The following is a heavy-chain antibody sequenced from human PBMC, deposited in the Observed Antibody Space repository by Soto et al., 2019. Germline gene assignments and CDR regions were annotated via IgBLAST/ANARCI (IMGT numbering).Heavy chain of an antibody. CDR1: GFTFSNAW. V-gene: IGHV3-15*01. J-gene: IGHJ6*03. Sequence: GGSLRLSCAASGFTFSNAWMSWVRQAPGKGLEWVGRIKSKTDGGTTDYAAPVKGRFTISTEDSKNTLYLQMNSLKTEDTAVYYCTTDHRDDFWSGYYSYYYYYYMDVWGKGTTVTVSS. CDR3: TTDHRDDFWSGYYSYYYYYYMDV. CDR2: IKSKTDGGTT. D-gene: IGHD3-3*01.